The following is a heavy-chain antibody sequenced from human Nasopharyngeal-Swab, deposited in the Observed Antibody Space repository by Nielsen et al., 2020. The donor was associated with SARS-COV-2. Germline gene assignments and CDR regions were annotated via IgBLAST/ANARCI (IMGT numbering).Heavy chain of an antibody. CDR2: ISGSGGRT. D-gene: IGHD2-2*01. J-gene: IGHJ6*02. CDR1: GVTFSSYA. CDR3: ARSRRETLLWLGRSYYYGIDV. V-gene: IGHV3-23*01. Sequence: GGSLRLSCAASGVTFSSYAMSWVRQAPGKGLEWVSAISGSGGRTYYADSVKGRFTISRNNSKNKLYLQMNSLRAEVTAVYYCARSRRETLLWLGRSYYYGIDVWGQGTTVTVSS.